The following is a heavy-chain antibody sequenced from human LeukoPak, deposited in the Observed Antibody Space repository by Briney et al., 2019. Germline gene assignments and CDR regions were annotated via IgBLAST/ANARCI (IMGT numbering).Heavy chain of an antibody. Sequence: ASVKVSRKASGGTFSSYAISWVRQAPGQGLEWMGGIIPIFGTANYAQKFQGRVTITTDESTSTAYMELSSLRSEDTAVYYCARGTYYDILTGQYYYFDYWGQGTLVTVSS. CDR1: GGTFSSYA. CDR3: ARGTYYDILTGQYYYFDY. CDR2: IIPIFGTA. J-gene: IGHJ4*02. V-gene: IGHV1-69*05. D-gene: IGHD3-9*01.